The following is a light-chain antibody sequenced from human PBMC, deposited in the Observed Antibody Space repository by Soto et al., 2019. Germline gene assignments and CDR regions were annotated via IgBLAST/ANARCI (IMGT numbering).Light chain of an antibody. CDR2: EVN. CDR1: SSDIGSYDL. V-gene: IGLV2-23*02. Sequence: QSVLTQPASVSGSPGQSITISCTGASSDIGSYDLVSWYQQNSGKTPRLIIYEVNKRPWGVSNRFSGSKSGNTASLTISGLQAEDEADYYCCSYTSSNTLVFGGGTKLTAL. CDR3: CSYTSSNTLV. J-gene: IGLJ2*01.